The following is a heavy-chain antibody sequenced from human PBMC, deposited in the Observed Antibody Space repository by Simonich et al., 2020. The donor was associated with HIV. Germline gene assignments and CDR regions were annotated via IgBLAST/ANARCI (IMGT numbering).Heavy chain of an antibody. J-gene: IGHJ4*02. Sequence: QVQLQQWGAGLLKPSETLSLTCAVYGGSFSGYYWSWIRQPPGNGLEWIGEINHSGSNNYNPSLKIRVTISVDTSKNQFSLKLSSVTAADTAVYYCARGFYQRLYYFDYWGQGTLVTVSS. CDR1: GGSFSGYY. V-gene: IGHV4-34*01. CDR3: ARGFYQRLYYFDY. D-gene: IGHD2-2*01. CDR2: INHSGSN.